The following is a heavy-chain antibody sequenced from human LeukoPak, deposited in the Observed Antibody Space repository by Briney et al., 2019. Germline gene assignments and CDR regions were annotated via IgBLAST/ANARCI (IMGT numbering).Heavy chain of an antibody. D-gene: IGHD2-8*02. CDR2: ILENGSNQ. V-gene: IGHV3-30*04. Sequence: HPGRSLRLSCAASGFTFSNYIMHWVRQAPGKGLDWVAVILENGSNQYYADSVRGRFTISRDNSKSTLSLQMNSLRAEDTAIYYCATYRQVLLPFESWGQGTLVTVSS. CDR3: ATYRQVLLPFES. J-gene: IGHJ4*02. CDR1: GFTFSNYI.